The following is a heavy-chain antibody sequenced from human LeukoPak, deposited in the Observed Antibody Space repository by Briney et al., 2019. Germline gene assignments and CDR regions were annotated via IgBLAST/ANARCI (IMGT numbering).Heavy chain of an antibody. CDR1: GFTFSSYA. Sequence: SGGSLRLSCAASGFTFSSYAMSWVRQAPGKGLEWVSGIIANGVNTYYADSVRGRFTISRDNSKNTLYLQMNSLRAKDTAVYYCAKYWVDTVLVPFDYWGQGTLVTVSS. CDR3: AKYWVDTVLVPFDY. J-gene: IGHJ4*02. CDR2: IIANGVNT. V-gene: IGHV3-23*01. D-gene: IGHD5-18*01.